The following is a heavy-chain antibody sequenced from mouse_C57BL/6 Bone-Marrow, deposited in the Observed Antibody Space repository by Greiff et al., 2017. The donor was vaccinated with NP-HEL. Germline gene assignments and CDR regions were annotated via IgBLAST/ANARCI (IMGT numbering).Heavy chain of an antibody. D-gene: IGHD1-1*01. V-gene: IGHV1-5*01. CDR2: IYPGNSDT. CDR1: GFTFTSYW. J-gene: IGHJ2*01. CDR3: TRITTVEGDY. Sequence: EVQLQQSGTVLARPGASVKMSCKTSGFTFTSYWMHWVKQRPGQGLEWIGAIYPGNSDTSYNQKFKGKAKLTAVTSASTAYMELSSLTSEDSAVYYCTRITTVEGDYWGQGTTLTVSS.